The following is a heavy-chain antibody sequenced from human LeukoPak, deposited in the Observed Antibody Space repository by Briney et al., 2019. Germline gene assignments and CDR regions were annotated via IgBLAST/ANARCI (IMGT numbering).Heavy chain of an antibody. Sequence: GGSLLLSCAASGFTFSSYWMHWVRPAPGKGLVWASRINSEGSSTSHADSVKGRFTISRDNAQNTLYLQMNRLRAEDTAVYYCARDLGYSSGWYPGQPQNYGMDVWGQGTTVTGSS. CDR1: GFTFSSYW. CDR3: ARDLGYSSGWYPGQPQNYGMDV. CDR2: INSEGSST. V-gene: IGHV3-74*01. J-gene: IGHJ6*02. D-gene: IGHD6-19*01.